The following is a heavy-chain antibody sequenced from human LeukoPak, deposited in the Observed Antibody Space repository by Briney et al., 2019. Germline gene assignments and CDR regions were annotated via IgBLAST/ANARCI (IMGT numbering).Heavy chain of an antibody. CDR2: INPNSGGT. D-gene: IGHD6-13*01. CDR3: ARKLAGYSSSWYYFDY. Sequence: ASVKVSCKASGYTFTGYYMHWVRQAPGQGLEWMGWINPNSGGTNYAQKFQGRVTMTRDTSISTAYMELSRLTSDDTAVYYCARKLAGYSSSWYYFDYWGQGTLVTVSS. CDR1: GYTFTGYY. J-gene: IGHJ4*02. V-gene: IGHV1-2*02.